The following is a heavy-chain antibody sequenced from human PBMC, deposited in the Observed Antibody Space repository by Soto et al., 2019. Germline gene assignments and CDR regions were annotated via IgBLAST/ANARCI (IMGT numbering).Heavy chain of an antibody. Sequence: WWSLRLSCAASVFTFSSYGMHWFRQAPGKGLEWVAVIWYDGSNKYYADSVKGRFTISRDNSKNTLYLQMNSLRAEDTAVYYCARDRRITMVRGVMAAFDIWGQGTMVTVSS. CDR2: IWYDGSNK. D-gene: IGHD3-10*01. V-gene: IGHV3-33*01. J-gene: IGHJ3*02. CDR1: VFTFSSYG. CDR3: ARDRRITMVRGVMAAFDI.